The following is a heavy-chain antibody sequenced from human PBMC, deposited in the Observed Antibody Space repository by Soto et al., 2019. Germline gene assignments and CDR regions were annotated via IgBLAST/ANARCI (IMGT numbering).Heavy chain of an antibody. Sequence: LSETLSLTCTVSGGSISSGDYYWSWIRQPPGKGLEWIGYICYSGSTYYNPSLKSRVTISVDTSKNQFSLKLSSVTAADTAVYYCARSSSWLEYFDYWGQGTLVTVSS. J-gene: IGHJ4*02. V-gene: IGHV4-30-4*01. D-gene: IGHD6-13*01. CDR1: GGSISSGDYY. CDR2: ICYSGST. CDR3: ARSSSWLEYFDY.